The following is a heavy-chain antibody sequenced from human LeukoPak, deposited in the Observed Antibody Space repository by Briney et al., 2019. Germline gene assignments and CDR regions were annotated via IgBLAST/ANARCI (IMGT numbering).Heavy chain of an antibody. CDR3: ARVRKAIFEAFDI. J-gene: IGHJ3*02. CDR1: GGSISSYY. Sequence: PSETLSLTCTVSGGSISSYYWSWIRQPPGKGLEWIGYIYYSGSTNYNPSLKSRVTISVDTSKNQFSLKLSSVTAADTAVYYCARVRKAIFEAFDIWGQGTMVTVSS. V-gene: IGHV4-59*01. CDR2: IYYSGST. D-gene: IGHD3-3*01.